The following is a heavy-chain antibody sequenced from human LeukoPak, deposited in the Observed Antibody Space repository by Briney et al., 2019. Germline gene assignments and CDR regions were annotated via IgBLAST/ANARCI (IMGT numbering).Heavy chain of an antibody. Sequence: GGSLRLSCAASGFTFSSYWMHWVRQAPGKGLVWVSRINSDGSSTNYADSVKGRFTISRDNAKNALYLQMNSLRAEDTAVYYCASSPYQKGYWGQGTLVTVSS. CDR1: GFTFSSYW. CDR3: ASSPYQKGY. CDR2: INSDGSST. J-gene: IGHJ4*02. V-gene: IGHV3-74*01.